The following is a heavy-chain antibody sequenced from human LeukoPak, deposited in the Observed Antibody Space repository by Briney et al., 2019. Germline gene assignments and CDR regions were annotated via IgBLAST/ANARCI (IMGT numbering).Heavy chain of an antibody. D-gene: IGHD2-15*01. Sequence: SETLSLTCSVSAYSISSGYYWGWIRQPPGKGLEWIGSIHHTGYTLYNPSVKSRITISVETSKNQFSLKLSSVTAADTAMYYCARDTGGFDIWGQGAMVTVSS. CDR3: ARDTGGFDI. CDR2: IHHTGYT. CDR1: AYSISSGYY. J-gene: IGHJ3*02. V-gene: IGHV4-38-2*02.